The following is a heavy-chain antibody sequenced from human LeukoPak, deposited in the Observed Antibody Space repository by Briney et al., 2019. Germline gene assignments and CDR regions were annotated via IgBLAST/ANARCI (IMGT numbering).Heavy chain of an antibody. CDR2: IKSTTDGGTT. Sequence: GGSLRLSCAASGFTFSNAWMRWGRQAPGRGLEWVGRIKSTTDGGTTDYAALVKGGFTISRDESKNTLYLQRKSLKTEKTAVNYCTTGFGYDSRVGQIVDYWGQGTLVTVSS. J-gene: IGHJ4*02. V-gene: IGHV3-15*01. CDR1: GFTFSNAW. D-gene: IGHD3-22*01. CDR3: TTGFGYDSRVGQIVDY.